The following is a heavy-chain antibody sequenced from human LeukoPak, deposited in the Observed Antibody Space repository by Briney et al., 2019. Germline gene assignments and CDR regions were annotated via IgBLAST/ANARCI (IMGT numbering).Heavy chain of an antibody. CDR3: ARHACSSTSCYGAFGI. CDR2: IYYSGST. J-gene: IGHJ3*02. D-gene: IGHD2-2*01. CDR1: GGSISSYY. V-gene: IGHV4-59*08. Sequence: SETLSLTCTVSGGSISSYYWSWIRQPPGKGLEWIGYIYYSGSTNYNPSLKSRVTISVDTSKNQFSLKLSSVTAADTAVYYCARHACSSTSCYGAFGIWGQGTMVTVSS.